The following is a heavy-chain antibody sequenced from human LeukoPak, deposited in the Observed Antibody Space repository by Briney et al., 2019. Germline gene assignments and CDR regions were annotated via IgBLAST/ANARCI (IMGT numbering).Heavy chain of an antibody. D-gene: IGHD3-22*01. CDR3: ARDARCHYDSSGYWSGVDYYYYYMDV. CDR2: IYYSGST. CDR1: GGSISSSSYY. V-gene: IGHV4-39*07. J-gene: IGHJ6*03. Sequence: PSETLSLTCTVSGGSISSSSYYWGWLRQPPGKGLEWIGSIYYSGSTNYNPSLKSRVTISVDTSKNQFSLKLSSVTAADTAVYYCARDARCHYDSSGYWSGVDYYYYYMDVWGKGTTVTVSS.